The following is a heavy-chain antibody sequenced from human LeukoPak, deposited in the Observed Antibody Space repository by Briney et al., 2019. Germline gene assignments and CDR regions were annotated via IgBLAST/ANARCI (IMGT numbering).Heavy chain of an antibody. Sequence: ASVTVSCKASGYTFTSYDINWVRQATGQGLEWMGWMNPNSGNTGYAQKFQGRVTMTRNTSISTAYMELSSLRSEDTAVYYCARERRVVRGVPDYWGQGTLVTVSS. D-gene: IGHD3-10*01. CDR2: MNPNSGNT. V-gene: IGHV1-8*01. CDR1: GYTFTSYD. J-gene: IGHJ4*02. CDR3: ARERRVVRGVPDY.